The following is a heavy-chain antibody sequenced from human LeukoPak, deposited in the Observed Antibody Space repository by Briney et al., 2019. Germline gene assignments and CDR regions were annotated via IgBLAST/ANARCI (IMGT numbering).Heavy chain of an antibody. V-gene: IGHV3-23*01. CDR3: AKGGSSWARFDY. CDR2: ISSSGSST. D-gene: IGHD6-13*01. J-gene: IGHJ4*02. Sequence: ETLSLTCAVYGGSFSGYYWSWVRQAPGKGLEWASTISSSGSSTYYADSVKGRFTISRDNSKNTLYLQMNSLRAEDTAVYYCAKGGSSWARFDYWGQGTLVTVSS. CDR1: GGSFSGYY.